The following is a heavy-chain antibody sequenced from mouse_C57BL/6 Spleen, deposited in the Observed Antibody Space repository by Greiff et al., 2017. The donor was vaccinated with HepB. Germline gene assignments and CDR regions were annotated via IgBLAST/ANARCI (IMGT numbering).Heavy chain of an antibody. J-gene: IGHJ2*01. V-gene: IGHV1-50*01. Sequence: VQLQQSGAELVKPGASVKLSCKASGYTFTSYWMQWVKQRPGQGLEWIGEIDPSDSYTNYNQKFKGKATLTVDTSSSTAYMQLSSLTSEDSAVYYCARGSRNYCDYWGQGTTLTVSS. CDR3: ARGSRNYCDY. CDR2: IDPSDSYT. CDR1: GYTFTSYW. D-gene: IGHD1-1*01.